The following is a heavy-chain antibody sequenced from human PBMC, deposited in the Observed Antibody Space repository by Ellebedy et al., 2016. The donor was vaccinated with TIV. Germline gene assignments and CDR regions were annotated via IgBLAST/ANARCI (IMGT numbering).Heavy chain of an antibody. Sequence: GGSLRLSCAASGFTFSSYWMSWVRQAPGKGLEWVANIKQDGSEKYYVDSVKGRFTISRDNAKNSLYLQMNSLRAEDTAVYYCVQLLYSEWLLLGGEDYWGQGTLVTVSS. V-gene: IGHV3-7*03. CDR3: VQLLYSEWLLLGGEDY. D-gene: IGHD3-22*01. J-gene: IGHJ4*02. CDR2: IKQDGSEK. CDR1: GFTFSSYW.